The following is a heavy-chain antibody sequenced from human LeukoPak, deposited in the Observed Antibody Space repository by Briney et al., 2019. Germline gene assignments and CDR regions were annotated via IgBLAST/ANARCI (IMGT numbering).Heavy chain of an antibody. CDR2: MNPNSGTT. D-gene: IGHD2-15*01. CDR3: ARVFCSGGNCYRYFDY. J-gene: IGHJ4*02. V-gene: IGHV1-8*01. CDR1: GYTFTGYD. Sequence: ASVKVSCKASGYTFTGYDINWVRQATGQGLEWMGWMNPNSGTTGFAQKFQGRITMTRDTSISTAYMELSSLRSEDTAVYYCARVFCSGGNCYRYFDYWGQGTLVTVSS.